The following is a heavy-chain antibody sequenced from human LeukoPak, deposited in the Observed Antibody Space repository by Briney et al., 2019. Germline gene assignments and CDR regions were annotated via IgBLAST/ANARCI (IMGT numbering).Heavy chain of an antibody. D-gene: IGHD4-17*01. Sequence: PSETLSLTCTVSGYSISSGYYWGWIRQPPGKGLEWIGSIYHSGSTYYNPSLKSRVTISVDTSKNQFSLKLSSVTAADTAVYYCARVGRRGYGDYSLGPRFDPWGQGTLVTVSS. CDR2: IYHSGST. CDR1: GYSISSGYY. J-gene: IGHJ5*02. V-gene: IGHV4-38-2*02. CDR3: ARVGRRGYGDYSLGPRFDP.